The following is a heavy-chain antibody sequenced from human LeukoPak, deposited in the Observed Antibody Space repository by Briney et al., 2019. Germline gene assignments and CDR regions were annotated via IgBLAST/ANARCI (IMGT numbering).Heavy chain of an antibody. V-gene: IGHV3-23*01. CDR3: AKYQPRYYYDSSGYSDY. Sequence: GGSLRLSCAASGFTFSSYAMSWVRQAPGKGLGWVSAISGSGGSTYYADSVKGRFTISRDNSKNTLYLQMNSLRAEDTAVYYCAKYQPRYYYDSSGYSDYWGQGTLVTVSS. D-gene: IGHD3-22*01. CDR1: GFTFSSYA. CDR2: ISGSGGST. J-gene: IGHJ4*02.